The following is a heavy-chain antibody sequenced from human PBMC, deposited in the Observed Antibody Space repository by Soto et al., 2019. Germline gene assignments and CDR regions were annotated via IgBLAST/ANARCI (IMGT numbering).Heavy chain of an antibody. CDR3: AREDPTSGVYI. Sequence: ASAKGSCKAAGYSFTSYYMHCVRQAPGQGLEWMGIINPSGGSTTYAQRFQGRVTMTRDTSTSTVYMELSSLRSEDTAVYYCAREDPTSGVYILGQGTMLTVSS. D-gene: IGHD6-19*01. V-gene: IGHV1-46*01. J-gene: IGHJ3*02. CDR2: INPSGGST. CDR1: GYSFTSYY.